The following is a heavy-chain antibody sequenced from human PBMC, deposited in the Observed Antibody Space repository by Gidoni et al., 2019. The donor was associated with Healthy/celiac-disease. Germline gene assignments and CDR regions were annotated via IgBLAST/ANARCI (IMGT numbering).Heavy chain of an antibody. CDR1: GFTFSSYA. J-gene: IGHJ4*02. V-gene: IGHV3-23*01. Sequence: EVQLLESGGGLVQPGGSLRLSCAASGFTFSSYAMSWVRQAPGKGLEWVSAIRGSGGSTYYADSVKGRFTISRDNSKNTLYLQMNSLRAEDTAVYYCAKDRDDYVWGSYPYFDYWGQGTLVTVSS. CDR3: AKDRDDYVWGSYPYFDY. CDR2: IRGSGGST. D-gene: IGHD3-16*02.